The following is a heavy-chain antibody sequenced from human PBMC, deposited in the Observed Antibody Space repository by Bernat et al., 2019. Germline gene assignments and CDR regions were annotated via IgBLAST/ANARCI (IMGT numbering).Heavy chain of an antibody. J-gene: IGHJ5*02. D-gene: IGHD3-10*01. CDR1: GGSISSGGYY. Sequence: QVQLQESGPGLVKPSQTLSLTCTVFGGSISSGGYYWSWIRQHPGKGLEWIGYIYYSGSTYYNPSLKSRVTISVDTSKNQFSLKLSTVTAADTAVYYCARDLVGYYFCSGSYGGHWFDPWGQGTLVTVSS. V-gene: IGHV4-31*03. CDR2: IYYSGST. CDR3: ARDLVGYYFCSGSYGGHWFDP.